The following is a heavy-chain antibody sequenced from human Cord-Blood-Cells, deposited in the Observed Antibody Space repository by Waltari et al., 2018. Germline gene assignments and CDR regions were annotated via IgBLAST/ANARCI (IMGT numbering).Heavy chain of an antibody. J-gene: IGHJ6*02. D-gene: IGHD3-16*01. V-gene: IGHV3-13*01. CDR3: ARGGGRTAEGMDV. CDR1: GFTFSSYD. CDR2: IGTAGDT. Sequence: EVQLVESGGGLVQPGGSLRLSCATSGFTFSSYDMHWVRQATGKGLEGVSAIGTAGDTYYPGSVKGRFTISRENAKNSLYLQMNSLRAGDTAVYYCARGGGRTAEGMDVWGQGTTVTVSS.